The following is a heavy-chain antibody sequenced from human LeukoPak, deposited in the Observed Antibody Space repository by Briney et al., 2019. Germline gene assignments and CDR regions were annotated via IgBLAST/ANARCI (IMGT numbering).Heavy chain of an antibody. CDR1: GGSFSGYY. CDR2: INHSGST. D-gene: IGHD3-22*01. J-gene: IGHJ4*02. Sequence: KPSETLSLTCAVYGGSFSGYYWSWIRQPPGKGLEWIGEINHSGSTNYNPSLKSRVTISVDTSKNQFSLKLSSVTAADTAVYYCARVGKFMYYYDSSGYYRYYFDYWGQGTLVTVSS. CDR3: ARVGKFMYYYDSSGYYRYYFDY. V-gene: IGHV4-34*01.